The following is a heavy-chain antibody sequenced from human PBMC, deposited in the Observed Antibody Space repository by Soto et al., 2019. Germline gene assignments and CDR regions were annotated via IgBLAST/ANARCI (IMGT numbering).Heavy chain of an antibody. Sequence: GGSLRLSCAASGFTFSSYSMNWVRQAPGKGLEWVSYISSSSSTIYYADSVKGRFTISRDNAKNSLYLQMNSLRDEDTAVYYCARDDIVATIWSRGDAFDIWGQGTMVTVSS. CDR2: ISSSSSTI. V-gene: IGHV3-48*02. CDR3: ARDDIVATIWSRGDAFDI. D-gene: IGHD5-12*01. J-gene: IGHJ3*02. CDR1: GFTFSSYS.